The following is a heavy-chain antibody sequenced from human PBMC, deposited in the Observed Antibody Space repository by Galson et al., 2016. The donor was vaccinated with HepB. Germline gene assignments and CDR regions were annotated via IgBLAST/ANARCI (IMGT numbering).Heavy chain of an antibody. CDR2: MSTTGSFS. CDR1: GFNLSKYY. CDR3: ATLRVRGPFDY. Sequence: SLRLSCAASGFNLSKYYMTWIRQAPGKGLEWLSYMSTTGSFSTYAGSVKGRFTISRDNAKNSLYLQMNSLRAEDTALYYCATLRVRGPFDYWGQGILVTVSS. D-gene: IGHD3-10*01. V-gene: IGHV3-11*06. J-gene: IGHJ4*02.